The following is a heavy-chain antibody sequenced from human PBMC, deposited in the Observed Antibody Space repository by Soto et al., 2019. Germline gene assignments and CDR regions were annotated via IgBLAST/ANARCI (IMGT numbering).Heavy chain of an antibody. D-gene: IGHD3-16*01. J-gene: IGHJ4*02. CDR1: GFTFSSYS. Sequence: EVQLVESGGGLVKPGGSLRLSCAASGFTFSSYSMNWVRQAPGKGLEWVSSISSSSSYIYYADSVKGRFTISRDNANNSLYLQMNSLRAEGTAVYYCAGAVGAGGTKYYFDSWGQGTLVSVSS. CDR3: AGAVGAGGTKYYFDS. CDR2: ISSSSSYI. V-gene: IGHV3-21*01.